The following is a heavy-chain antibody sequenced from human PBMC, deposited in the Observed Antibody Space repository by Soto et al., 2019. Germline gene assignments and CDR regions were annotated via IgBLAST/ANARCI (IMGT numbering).Heavy chain of an antibody. V-gene: IGHV3-23*01. Sequence: GGSLRLSCAASGFTFSSYAMSWVRQAPGKGLEWVSAISGSGGSTYYADSVKGRFTISRDNSKNTLYLQMNSLRAEDTAVYYCAKDPPAGIAVAGRNWVVDYWGQGTLVTVSS. D-gene: IGHD6-19*01. CDR2: ISGSGGST. CDR1: GFTFSSYA. CDR3: AKDPPAGIAVAGRNWVVDY. J-gene: IGHJ4*02.